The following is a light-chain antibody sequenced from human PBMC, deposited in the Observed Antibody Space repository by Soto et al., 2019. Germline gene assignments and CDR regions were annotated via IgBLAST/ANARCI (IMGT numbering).Light chain of an antibody. CDR3: CSYAGSSSAYV. V-gene: IGLV2-23*02. J-gene: IGLJ1*01. CDR2: EVS. CDR1: SSDVGSYNV. Sequence: QSALTQPASVSGSPGQSITISGTGTSSDVGSYNVVSWYQQHPGKAPKLLIYEVSKRPSGVSDRFSGSKSGNTASLTISGLQSEDEADYHCCSYAGSSSAYVFGTGTKLTVL.